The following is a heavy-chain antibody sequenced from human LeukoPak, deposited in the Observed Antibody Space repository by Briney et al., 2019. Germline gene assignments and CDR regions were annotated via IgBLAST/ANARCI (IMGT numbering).Heavy chain of an antibody. D-gene: IGHD3-9*01. CDR1: GYTFTSYY. V-gene: IGHV1-46*01. CDR3: ARSSAYYNEADM. J-gene: IGHJ3*02. Sequence: ASVNVSCKTFGYTFTSYYVHWVRQAPGQALEWMGIINPSGGSTTYAQKFQGRLTMTSVTSTSTVYMELSSLRSEDTAVYYCARSSAYYNEADMWGQGTMVTVSS. CDR2: INPSGGST.